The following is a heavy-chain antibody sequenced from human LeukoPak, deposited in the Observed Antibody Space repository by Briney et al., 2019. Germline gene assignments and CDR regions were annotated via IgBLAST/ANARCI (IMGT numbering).Heavy chain of an antibody. CDR2: ISYDGSNE. CDR1: GFTFSSYV. V-gene: IGHV3-30*04. Sequence: GRSLRLSCAASGFTFSSYVMHWVRQAPGKGLEWVAIISYDGSNEYYADSVKGRFTISRDNSKNTLYLQMNSLRAADTAVYYCAKEAYCGGDCYSNWFDPWGQGTLVTVSS. CDR3: AKEAYCGGDCYSNWFDP. J-gene: IGHJ5*02. D-gene: IGHD2-21*02.